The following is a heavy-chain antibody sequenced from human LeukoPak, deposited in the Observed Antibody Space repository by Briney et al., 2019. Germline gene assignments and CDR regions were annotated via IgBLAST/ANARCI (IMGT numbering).Heavy chain of an antibody. CDR3: ARDLSTSSTAYLHH. CDR1: GFTFRTYS. Sequence: GGSLRLSCAASGFTFRTYSMNWVRQAPGKGLEWVSSISSSSTYVYYADSVKGRFTISRDDAKNSLYLQMNSLRAEDTAVYYCARDLSTSSTAYLHHWGQGTLVTVSS. CDR2: ISSSSTYV. D-gene: IGHD6-6*01. V-gene: IGHV3-21*01. J-gene: IGHJ1*01.